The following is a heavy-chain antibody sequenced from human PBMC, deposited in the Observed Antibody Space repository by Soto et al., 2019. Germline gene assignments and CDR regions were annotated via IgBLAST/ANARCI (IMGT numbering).Heavy chain of an antibody. D-gene: IGHD2-21*02. J-gene: IGHJ4*02. CDR1: GFTFSSYA. V-gene: IGHV3-23*01. Sequence: GGSLRLSCAASGFTFSSYAMSWVRQAPGKGLEWVSAISGSGGSTYYADSVKGRFTISRDNSKNTLYLQMNSLRAEDTAVYYCAKGSHIVVVTAILDYWGQGTLVTVFS. CDR2: ISGSGGST. CDR3: AKGSHIVVVTAILDY.